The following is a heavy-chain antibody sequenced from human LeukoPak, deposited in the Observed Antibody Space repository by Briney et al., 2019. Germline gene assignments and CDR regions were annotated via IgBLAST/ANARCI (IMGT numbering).Heavy chain of an antibody. J-gene: IGHJ4*02. CDR3: ARVVTIFGVVYFDY. Sequence: ASVKVSCKASGYTFTSYGISWVRQAPGQGLEWMGWISAYNGNTNYAQKLQGRVTMTTDTSTSTAYMELRSLRSDDTAVYYCARVVTIFGVVYFDYWGQGTLVTVSS. CDR1: GYTFTSYG. D-gene: IGHD3-3*01. CDR2: ISAYNGNT. V-gene: IGHV1-18*01.